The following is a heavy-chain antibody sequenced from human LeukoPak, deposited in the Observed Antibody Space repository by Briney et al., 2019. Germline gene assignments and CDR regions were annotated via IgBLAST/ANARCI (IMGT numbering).Heavy chain of an antibody. J-gene: IGHJ4*02. V-gene: IGHV4-59*08. CDR2: IYYSGST. CDR1: GGSISSNY. D-gene: IGHD4-23*01. Sequence: PSETLSLTCTVSGGSISSNYWSWIRQPPGKGLEWIGYIYYSGSTNYNPSLKSRVTISVDTSKNHFSLNLSSVTAADTAVYYCASHVVTTWGDYFDYWGQGTLVTVSS. CDR3: ASHVVTTWGDYFDY.